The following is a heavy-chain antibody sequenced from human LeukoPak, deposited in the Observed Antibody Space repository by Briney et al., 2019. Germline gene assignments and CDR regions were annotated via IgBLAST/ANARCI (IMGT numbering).Heavy chain of an antibody. V-gene: IGHV1-18*01. CDR1: GYTFTSYG. Sequence: ASVKVSCKASGYTFTSYGISWVLQAPGQGLEWMGWISAYNGNTNYAQKLQGRVTMTTDTSTSTAYMGLRSLRSDDTAVYYCARGLVATISYDYWGQGTLVTVSS. J-gene: IGHJ4*02. D-gene: IGHD5-12*01. CDR3: ARGLVATISYDY. CDR2: ISAYNGNT.